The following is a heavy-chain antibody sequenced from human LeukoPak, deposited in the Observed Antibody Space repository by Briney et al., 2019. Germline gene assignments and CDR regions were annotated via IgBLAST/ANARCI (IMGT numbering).Heavy chain of an antibody. CDR3: ARVIRGGGSGSYSDAFDI. CDR2: INPSGGST. V-gene: IGHV1-46*01. Sequence: ASVKVSCKASGYTFTSYYMHWVRQAPGQGLEWMGIINPSGGSTSYAQKFQGRVTITADKSTGTAYMELSSLRSEDTAVYYCARVIRGGGSGSYSDAFDIWGQGTMVTVSS. CDR1: GYTFTSYY. D-gene: IGHD3-10*01. J-gene: IGHJ3*02.